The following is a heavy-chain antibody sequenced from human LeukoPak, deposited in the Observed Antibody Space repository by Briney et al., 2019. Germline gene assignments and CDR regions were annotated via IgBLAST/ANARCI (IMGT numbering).Heavy chain of an antibody. J-gene: IGHJ6*03. CDR2: IIPISGTA. CDR1: GGTFSSYA. CDR3: AALDYYDSSGYYYSRYYYMDV. V-gene: IGHV1-69*01. Sequence: SVKVSCKASGGTFSSYAISWVRQAPGQGLEWMGGIIPISGTANYAQKFQGRVTITADESTSTAYMELSSVRSEDTAVYYCAALDYYDSSGYYYSRYYYMDVWGKGTTVTVSS. D-gene: IGHD3-22*01.